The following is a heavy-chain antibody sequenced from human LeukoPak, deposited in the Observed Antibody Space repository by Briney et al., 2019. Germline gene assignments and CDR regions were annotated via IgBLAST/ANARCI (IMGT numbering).Heavy chain of an antibody. D-gene: IGHD6-13*01. CDR3: AKEQGIYGRAEYLQH. V-gene: IGHV3-23*01. CDR2: ISGSGGST. CDR1: GFTFSSYA. Sequence: GGSLRLSCAASGFTFSSYAMSWVRQAPGKGLEWVSAISGSGGSTYYADSVKGRFTISRDNSKNTLYLQMNSLRTEDTAVYYCAKEQGIYGRAEYLQHWGQGTLVTVSS. J-gene: IGHJ1*01.